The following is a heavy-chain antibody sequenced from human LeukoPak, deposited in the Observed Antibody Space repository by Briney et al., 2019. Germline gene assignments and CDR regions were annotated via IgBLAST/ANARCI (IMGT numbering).Heavy chain of an antibody. J-gene: IGHJ6*03. V-gene: IGHV3-7*01. D-gene: IGHD3-9*01. CDR3: ARVSFDWSETYYYYYMDV. CDR2: IKQDGSEK. Sequence: GGSLRLSCAASGFTFSSYWVSWVRQAPGKGLEWVANIKQDGSEKYYVDSVKGRFTISRDNAKNSLYLQMNSLRAEDTAVYYCARVSFDWSETYYYYYMDVWGKGTTVTVSS. CDR1: GFTFSSYW.